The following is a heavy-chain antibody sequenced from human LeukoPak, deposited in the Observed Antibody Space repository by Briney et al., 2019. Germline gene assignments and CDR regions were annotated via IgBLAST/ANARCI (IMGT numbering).Heavy chain of an antibody. CDR2: IYHSGST. CDR1: GGSISSSNW. D-gene: IGHD2-2*01. CDR3: ARESYVVVPAAMTSGFDP. J-gene: IGHJ5*02. V-gene: IGHV4-4*02. Sequence: SETLSLTCAVSGGSISSSNWWSWVRQPPGKGLEWIGEIYHSGSTNYNPSLKSRVTISVDTSKNQFSLKLSSVTAADTAVYYCARESYVVVPAAMTSGFDPWGQGTLVTVSS.